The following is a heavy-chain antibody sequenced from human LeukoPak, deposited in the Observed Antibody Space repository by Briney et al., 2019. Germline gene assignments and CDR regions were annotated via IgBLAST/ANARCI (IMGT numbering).Heavy chain of an antibody. Sequence: GGSLRLSCAASGFAFSSFSMCWVRQTPGKGLEWVSVITGSGDSTSYADSVKGRFTISRDNSKNTVYLQMNSLRAEDTAVYYCARAFVEEWLLYFGYFDYWGQGTLVTVSS. J-gene: IGHJ4*02. CDR2: ITGSGDST. D-gene: IGHD3-3*01. CDR3: ARAFVEEWLLYFGYFDY. CDR1: GFAFSSFS. V-gene: IGHV3-23*01.